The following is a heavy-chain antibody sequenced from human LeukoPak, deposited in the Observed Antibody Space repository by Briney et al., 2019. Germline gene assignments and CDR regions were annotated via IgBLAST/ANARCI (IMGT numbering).Heavy chain of an antibody. CDR1: SDSISNSAYH. Sequence: SETLSLTCTVSSDSISNSAYHWGWIRQPPGRGLEWIGSIYYSRGTYYNPSLKSRVTISVDTSKNQLSLKLSSVTAADTAMYYCASGGYSYGFDYWGQGTLVTVSS. D-gene: IGHD5-18*01. J-gene: IGHJ4*02. CDR2: IYYSRGT. CDR3: ASGGYSYGFDY. V-gene: IGHV4-39*07.